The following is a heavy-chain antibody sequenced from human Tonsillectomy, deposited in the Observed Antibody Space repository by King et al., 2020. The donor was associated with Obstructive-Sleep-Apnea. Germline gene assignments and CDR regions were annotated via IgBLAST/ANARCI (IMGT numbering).Heavy chain of an antibody. CDR1: GFTFSSYA. D-gene: IGHD3-9*01. J-gene: IGHJ6*02. Sequence: VQLVESGGGLVQPGGSLRLSCAASGFTFSSYAMSWVRQAPGKGLEWVSAISGSGGSTYYADSVKGRFTISRDNSKNTLYLQMNSLRAEDTAVYYCAWPPQLRYDILTGYITDYGMDVWGQGTTVTVSS. CDR2: ISGSGGST. V-gene: IGHV3-23*04. CDR3: AWPPQLRYDILTGYITDYGMDV.